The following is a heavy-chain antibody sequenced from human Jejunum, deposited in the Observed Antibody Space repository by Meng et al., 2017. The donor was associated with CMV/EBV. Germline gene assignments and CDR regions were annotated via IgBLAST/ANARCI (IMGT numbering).Heavy chain of an antibody. Sequence: YALGWERQAPGQGLEWMGEIISVYGTANDAGMYQDRLTFTADKSTNTAYMELTGLTFEDTAVYYCAKEGKTGRPGEYYTDGPSDSWGQGTLVPSPQ. V-gene: IGHV1-69*06. CDR3: AKEGKTGRPGEYYTDGPSDS. J-gene: IGHJ5*01. CDR1: YA. CDR2: IISVYGTA. D-gene: IGHD3-16*01.